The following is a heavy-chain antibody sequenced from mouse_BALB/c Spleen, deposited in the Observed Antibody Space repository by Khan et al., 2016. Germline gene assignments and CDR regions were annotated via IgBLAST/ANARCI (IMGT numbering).Heavy chain of an antibody. V-gene: IGHV5-6-5*01. CDR1: GFTFSSYV. D-gene: IGHD2-13*01. CDR3: ARSDYDRGDCYRIDY. J-gene: IGHJ4*01. Sequence: EVQLVESGGGLVKPGGSLKLSCAASGFTFSSYVMSWVRQTPEKRLEWVASISTGGDIYYPDSVKGRFTISRDNARNILYLQMASLRSEDTAMDDCARSDYDRGDCYRIDYWGQGTSVTVSS. CDR2: ISTGGDI.